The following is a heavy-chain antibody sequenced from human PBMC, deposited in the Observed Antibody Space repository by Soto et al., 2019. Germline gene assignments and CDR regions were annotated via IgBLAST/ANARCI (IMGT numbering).Heavy chain of an antibody. D-gene: IGHD2-15*01. CDR2: MLHSGTT. Sequence: QVQLQESGPGLVKPSGTLSLTCAVSGDSISSPKWWTWVRQPPGKGRGWIGDMLHSGTTNYNPSLKSPVTISVDKSKNQLSLNLYSVTAADTAVYYCAYGPGWYRQDLWGPGTWVIVSS. CDR3: AYGPGWYRQDL. J-gene: IGHJ3*01. V-gene: IGHV4-4*02. CDR1: GDSISSPKW.